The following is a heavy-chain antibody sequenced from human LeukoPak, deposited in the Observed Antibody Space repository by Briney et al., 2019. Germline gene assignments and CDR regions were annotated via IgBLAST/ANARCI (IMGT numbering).Heavy chain of an antibody. Sequence: GGSLRLSCAAPGFTVSSNHMTWVRQAPGKGLEWVSVIYSGGDTHYADSVKGRFTTSRDNSKNTLYLQMNSLRAEDTAVYYCARGSSTVSAGYYWGQGTLVTVSS. CDR3: ARGSSTVSAGYY. CDR1: GFTVSSNH. J-gene: IGHJ4*02. CDR2: IYSGGDT. D-gene: IGHD6-19*01. V-gene: IGHV3-53*01.